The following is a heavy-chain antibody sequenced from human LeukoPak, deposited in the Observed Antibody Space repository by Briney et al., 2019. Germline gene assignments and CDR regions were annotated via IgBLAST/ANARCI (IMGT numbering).Heavy chain of an antibody. Sequence: SVTVSCKASGGTFSSYAISWVRQAPGQGLEWMGGIIPIFGTANYAQKFQGRATMTEDTSTDTAYMELSSLRSEDTAVYYCATGFIVATAQWGQGTLVTVSS. CDR1: GGTFSSYA. CDR3: ATGFIVATAQ. J-gene: IGHJ4*02. CDR2: IIPIFGTA. D-gene: IGHD3-16*02. V-gene: IGHV1-69*06.